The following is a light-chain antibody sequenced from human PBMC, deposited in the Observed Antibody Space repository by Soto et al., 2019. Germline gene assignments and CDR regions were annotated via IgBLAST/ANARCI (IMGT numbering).Light chain of an antibody. CDR2: DVI. V-gene: IGLV2-11*01. CDR1: SSEFAGYNY. CDR3: RSYTSSSSYV. Sequence: QSLLAQPRSLSGSPGQSVTISCTGTSSEFAGYNYVSWYQQHPGKAPKLMVYDVIARPSGVPGRFAGSNSSKTASLTISGLQAEEEADYYCRSYTSSSSYVFGTGTKVTVL. J-gene: IGLJ1*01.